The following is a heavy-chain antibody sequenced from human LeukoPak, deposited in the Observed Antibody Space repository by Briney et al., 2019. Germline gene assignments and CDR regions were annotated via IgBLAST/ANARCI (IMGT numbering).Heavy chain of an antibody. CDR3: ARYYTYYDFWSGKPRGHYYYYYYMDV. CDR1: GYTFTGYY. Sequence: GASVKVSCKASGYTFTGYYMHWVRQAPGQGLEWMGWISAYNGNTNYAQKLQGRVTMTTDTSTSTAYMELRSLRSDDTAVYYCARYYTYYDFWSGKPRGHYYYYYYMDVWGKGTTVTVSS. J-gene: IGHJ6*03. CDR2: ISAYNGNT. V-gene: IGHV1-18*04. D-gene: IGHD3-3*01.